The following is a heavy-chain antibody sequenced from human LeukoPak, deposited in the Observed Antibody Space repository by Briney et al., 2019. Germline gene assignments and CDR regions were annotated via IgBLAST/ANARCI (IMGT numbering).Heavy chain of an antibody. D-gene: IGHD3-3*01. Sequence: GGSLRLSCTATGFSFSGHWMHWARQLPGKGLEWVSGISWQSRTRKYADSVRGRFTISRDNAKNSLYLQMNSLKLEDTALYYCVKDRDFWSGLDVWGQGTMVTVS. V-gene: IGHV3-9*01. J-gene: IGHJ6*02. CDR3: VKDRDFWSGLDV. CDR1: GFSFSGHW. CDR2: ISWQSRTR.